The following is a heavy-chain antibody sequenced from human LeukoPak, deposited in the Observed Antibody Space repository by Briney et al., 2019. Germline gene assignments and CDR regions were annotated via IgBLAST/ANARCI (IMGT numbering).Heavy chain of an antibody. CDR2: ISGSGGGT. Sequence: GGSLRLSCAASGFTFSSYAMSWVRQAPGKGLEWVSAISGSGGGTYYADSVKGRFTISRDNSKNTLYLQMNSLRAEDTAVYYCAKVDSRRGKWWSLGTDYWGQGTLVTVSS. J-gene: IGHJ4*02. CDR1: GFTFSSYA. CDR3: AKVDSRRGKWWSLGTDY. V-gene: IGHV3-23*01. D-gene: IGHD2-8*01.